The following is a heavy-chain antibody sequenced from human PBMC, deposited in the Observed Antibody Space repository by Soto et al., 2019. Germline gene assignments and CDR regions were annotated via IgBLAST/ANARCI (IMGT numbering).Heavy chain of an antibody. CDR1: GYTFSNYD. CDR3: ARVMGSVDF. CDR2: MNPKSGYT. J-gene: IGHJ4*02. Sequence: QVQLVQSGAEVKKPGTSVRISCKTSGYTFSNYDINWVRQAAGQGLEWMGWMNPKSGYTGSARNFQGRVTMTRDTSITTAYMELSSLRSEDTAMYYCARVMGSVDFWGQGTLVTVSS. V-gene: IGHV1-8*01. D-gene: IGHD1-26*01.